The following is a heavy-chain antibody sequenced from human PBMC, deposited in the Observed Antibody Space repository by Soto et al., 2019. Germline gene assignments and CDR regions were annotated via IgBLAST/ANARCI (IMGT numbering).Heavy chain of an antibody. V-gene: IGHV3-21*01. CDR1: GFTFSESS. CDR2: INARSTHI. Sequence: LVESGGGLVKPGGSLRLSCAASGFTFSESSLNWVRQAPGKGLEWVSSINARSTHIFYADSGKGRFTISRDNAKNPLFLQMDNLAAEGTAVYYCARGGGSLNVWCQGTLVTVTS. J-gene: IGHJ4*02. D-gene: IGHD2-15*01. CDR3: ARGGGSLNV.